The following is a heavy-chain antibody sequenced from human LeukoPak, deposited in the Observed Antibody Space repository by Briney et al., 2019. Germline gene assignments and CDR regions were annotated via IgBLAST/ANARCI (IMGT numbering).Heavy chain of an antibody. J-gene: IGHJ4*02. CDR2: INPSGGTT. V-gene: IGHV1-46*01. CDR3: ARGTGGNCCNY. D-gene: IGHD4-23*01. Sequence: GASVKVSCKASGYTFTRYYIHWVRQAPGQGLEWMGIINPSGGTTDYAQKFQGRVTMTRDTSTSTVYMELSSLRSEDTAVYYCARGTGGNCCNYWGQGTPVTVSS. CDR1: GYTFTRYY.